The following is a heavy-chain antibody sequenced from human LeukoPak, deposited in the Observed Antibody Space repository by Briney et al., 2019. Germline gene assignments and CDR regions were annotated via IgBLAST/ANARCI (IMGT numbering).Heavy chain of an antibody. J-gene: IGHJ3*02. D-gene: IGHD3-10*01. CDR2: ISSSGSTI. Sequence: GGSLRLSCAASGFTFSDYYMSWIRQAPGKGLEWVSYISSSGSTIYYADSVKGRFTISRDNAKNSLYLQMNSLRAEDTAVYYCARDGRHYYGSGNYYSKDAFDIWGQGTMVTVSS. CDR3: ARDGRHYYGSGNYYSKDAFDI. CDR1: GFTFSDYY. V-gene: IGHV3-11*04.